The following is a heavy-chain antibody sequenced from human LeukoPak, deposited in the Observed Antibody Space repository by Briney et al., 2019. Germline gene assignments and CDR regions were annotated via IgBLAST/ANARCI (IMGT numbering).Heavy chain of an antibody. D-gene: IGHD5-18*01. CDR2: IYYSGNP. CDR1: GFTVSSNY. J-gene: IGHJ4*02. Sequence: GSLRLSCAASGFTVSSNYMSWVRQAPGKGLEWIGSIYYSGNPYYNPSLKSRVTISVDTSKNQFSLKLSSVTAADTAVYYCARGPRSSYSYGYTYLFDYWGQGTLVTVSS. V-gene: IGHV4-39*07. CDR3: ARGPRSSYSYGYTYLFDY.